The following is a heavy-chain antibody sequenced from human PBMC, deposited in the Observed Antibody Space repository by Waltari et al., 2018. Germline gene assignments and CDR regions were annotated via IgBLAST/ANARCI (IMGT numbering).Heavy chain of an antibody. J-gene: IGHJ5*02. CDR2: ISYDGSNK. Sequence: QVQLVESGGGVVQPGRSLRLSCAASGFTFSSYAMPWVRQAPGKGLEWVAVISYDGSNKYYADSVKGRFTISRDNSKNTLYLQMNSLRADDTAVYYCARSKLHGSNWFDPWGQGTLVTVSS. V-gene: IGHV3-30-3*01. CDR1: GFTFSSYA. CDR3: ARSKLHGSNWFDP.